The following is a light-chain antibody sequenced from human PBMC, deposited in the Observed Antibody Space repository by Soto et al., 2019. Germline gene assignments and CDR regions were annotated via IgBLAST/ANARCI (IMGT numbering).Light chain of an antibody. J-gene: IGKJ1*01. V-gene: IGKV3-20*01. CDR2: GAS. CDR1: QSVSSTF. Sequence: EIVLTQSPGSLSLSPGERATLSCRASQSVSSTFFAWYQQRPGQAPRLLMYGASSRATGTPERFSGSGSGTDFTLIISRLEPEDFAVYYCQQFDSSVTFGQGTKVEIK. CDR3: QQFDSSVT.